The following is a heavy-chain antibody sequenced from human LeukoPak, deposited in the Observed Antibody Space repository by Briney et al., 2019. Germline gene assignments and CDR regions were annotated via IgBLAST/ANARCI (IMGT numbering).Heavy chain of an antibody. D-gene: IGHD2-15*01. CDR2: IYYSGST. CDR1: GGSISSGGYY. V-gene: IGHV4-31*03. Sequence: SETLSLTCTVSGGSISSGGYYWSWLRQHPGKGLEWIGYIYYSGSTYYNPSLKSRVTISVDTSKNQFSLKLSSVTAADTAVYYCARATVAYRGSKGEWFAPWGQGTLSPSPQ. J-gene: IGHJ5*02. CDR3: ARATVAYRGSKGEWFAP.